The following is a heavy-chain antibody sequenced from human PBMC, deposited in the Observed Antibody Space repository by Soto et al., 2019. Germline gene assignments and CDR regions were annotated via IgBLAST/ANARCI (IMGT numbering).Heavy chain of an antibody. CDR1: GGSISSGGYY. D-gene: IGHD3-3*01. CDR3: ARDNFWSGYPTNNWFDP. V-gene: IGHV4-31*03. J-gene: IGHJ5*02. CDR2: IYYSGST. Sequence: SATLSLTCTVSGGSISSGGYYWSWIRQHPGKGLEWIGYIYYSGSTYYNPSLKSRVTISVDTSKNQFSLKLSSVTAADTAVYYCARDNFWSGYPTNNWFDPWGQGTLVTVSS.